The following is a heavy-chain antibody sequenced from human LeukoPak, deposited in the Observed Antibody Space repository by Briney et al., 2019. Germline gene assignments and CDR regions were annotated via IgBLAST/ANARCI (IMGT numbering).Heavy chain of an antibody. CDR2: IYPGDSDT. CDR1: GYSFTSYW. V-gene: IGHV5-51*01. Sequence: KHGESLKISCKGSGYSFTSYWIGWVRQMPGKGLEWMGIIYPGDSDTRYSPSFQGQVTISADKSISTAYLQWSSLKASDTAMYYCARRVLRGYSYGQTPNWFDPWGQGTLVTVSS. CDR3: ARRVLRGYSYGQTPNWFDP. J-gene: IGHJ5*02. D-gene: IGHD5-18*01.